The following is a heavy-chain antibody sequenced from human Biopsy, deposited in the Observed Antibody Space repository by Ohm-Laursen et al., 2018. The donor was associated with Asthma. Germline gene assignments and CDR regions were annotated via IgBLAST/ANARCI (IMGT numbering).Heavy chain of an antibody. Sequence: GASVKVSCNASGYTFTGYYMHWVRQAPGQGLEWMGRINPNSGGTNYAQKFQGRVTMTRDTSISTAYMELSRLRSDDTAVYYCAIVGYSSGWDFFDYWGQGTLVTVSS. CDR1: GYTFTGYY. V-gene: IGHV1-2*06. D-gene: IGHD6-19*01. CDR2: INPNSGGT. J-gene: IGHJ4*02. CDR3: AIVGYSSGWDFFDY.